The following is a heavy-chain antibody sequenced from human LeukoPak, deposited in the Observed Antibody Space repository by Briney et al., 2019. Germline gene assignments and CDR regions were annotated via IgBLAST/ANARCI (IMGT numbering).Heavy chain of an antibody. CDR2: INSDGSRT. J-gene: IGHJ5*02. CDR1: GFTFSSYW. D-gene: IGHD1-26*01. V-gene: IGHV3-74*01. Sequence: GGSPRLSCAASGFTFSSYWMHWVRQAPGKGLVWVSRINSDGSRTNYADSVKGRFTISRDNAKNTLYLQMNSLRAEDTAVYYCATSSGSYRLDPWGQGTLVTVSS. CDR3: ATSSGSYRLDP.